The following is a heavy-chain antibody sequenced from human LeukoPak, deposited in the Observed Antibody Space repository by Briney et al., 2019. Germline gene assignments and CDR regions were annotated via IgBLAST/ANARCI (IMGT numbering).Heavy chain of an antibody. CDR3: ARIKWSAAND. CDR2: INPNNGDT. D-gene: IGHD6-13*01. V-gene: IGHV1-2*02. Sequence: APVKPCCPASGYTFTGYYIHWVRQSPGQGLEWMGWINPNNGDTNFDPKFQGRLTLSSDTSISTAYMELGRLRSDDTAVYYCARIKWSAANDWGQGTLVTVSS. CDR1: GYTFTGYY. J-gene: IGHJ4*02.